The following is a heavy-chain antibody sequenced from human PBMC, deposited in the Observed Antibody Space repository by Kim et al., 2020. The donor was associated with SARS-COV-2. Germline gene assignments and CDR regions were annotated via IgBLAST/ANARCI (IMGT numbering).Heavy chain of an antibody. CDR1: GFTFSSYE. J-gene: IGHJ4*02. CDR2: ISSSGSKI. V-gene: IGHV3-48*03. Sequence: GGSLRLSCTASGFTFSSYEMNWVRQAPGKGLEWVSYISSSGSKIYYADPVKGRFTISRDNAKNSLYLQMNSLRAEDTAVYYCARDDFRDNFDYWGQGTLVTVSS. CDR3: ARDDFRDNFDY.